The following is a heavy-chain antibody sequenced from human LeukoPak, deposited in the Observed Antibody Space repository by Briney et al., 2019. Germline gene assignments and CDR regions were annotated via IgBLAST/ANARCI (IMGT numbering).Heavy chain of an antibody. CDR3: ARVTRDAFDI. CDR1: GGSISSSSYY. Sequence: SETLSLTCTVSGGSISSSSYYWGWIRQPPGKGLEWIGSIYYSGSTYYNPSLKSRVTISVDTSKNQFSLKLSSVTAADTAVYYCARVTRDAFDIWGQGTMVTVSS. V-gene: IGHV4-39*07. D-gene: IGHD2-21*02. CDR2: IYYSGST. J-gene: IGHJ3*02.